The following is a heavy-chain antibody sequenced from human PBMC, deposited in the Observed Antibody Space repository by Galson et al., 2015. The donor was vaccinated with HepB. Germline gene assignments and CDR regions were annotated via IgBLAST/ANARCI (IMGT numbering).Heavy chain of an antibody. V-gene: IGHV3-48*01. Sequence: SLRLSCAASGFTFSSYSMNWVRQAPGKGLEWVSYISSSSSTIYYADSVKGRFTISRDNAKNSLYLQMNSLRAEDTAVYYCARGGGESRSYFAPTSDWGQGTLVTVSS. CDR1: GFTFSSYS. CDR2: ISSSSSTI. D-gene: IGHD1-26*01. J-gene: IGHJ4*02. CDR3: ARGGGESRSYFAPTSD.